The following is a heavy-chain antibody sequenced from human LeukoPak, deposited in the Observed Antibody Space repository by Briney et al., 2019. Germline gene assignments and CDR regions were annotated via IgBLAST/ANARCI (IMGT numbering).Heavy chain of an antibody. CDR2: INPSGGST. CDR1: GYTFTGYY. CDR3: ARDSGDYDSSGYSCFDY. D-gene: IGHD3-22*01. J-gene: IGHJ4*02. Sequence: ASVKVSCKASGYTFTGYYMHWVRQAPGQGLEWMGIINPSGGSTSYAQKFQGRVTMTRDTSTSTVYMELSSLRSEDTAVYYCARDSGDYDSSGYSCFDYWGQGTPVTVSS. V-gene: IGHV1-46*01.